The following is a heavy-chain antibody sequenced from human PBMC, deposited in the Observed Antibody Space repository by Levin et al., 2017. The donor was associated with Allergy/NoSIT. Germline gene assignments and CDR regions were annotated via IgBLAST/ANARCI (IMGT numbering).Heavy chain of an antibody. Sequence: SETLSLTCAVYGGSFSGYYWSWIRQPPGKGLEWIGEINHSGSTNYNPSLKSRVTISVDTSKNQFSLKLSSVTAADTAVYYCARETYCSGGSCYSGFDYWGQGTLVTVSS. J-gene: IGHJ4*02. V-gene: IGHV4-34*01. CDR3: ARETYCSGGSCYSGFDY. D-gene: IGHD2-15*01. CDR1: GGSFSGYY. CDR2: INHSGST.